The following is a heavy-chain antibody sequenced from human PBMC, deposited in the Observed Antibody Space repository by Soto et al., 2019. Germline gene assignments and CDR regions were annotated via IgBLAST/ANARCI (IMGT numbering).Heavy chain of an antibody. CDR1: GGSISSSSYF. J-gene: IGHJ4*02. D-gene: IGHD5-12*01. V-gene: IGHV4-39*01. CDR2: IHYRGST. CDR3: ARGLGYYFDS. Sequence: LSLTCTVSGGSISSSSYFWGWIRQPPGKGLEWIGNIHYRGSTYYNASLKSRVTISVDTSKNHFSLKLSSVTAADSAVYSCARGLGYYFDSWGQGMLVTVSS.